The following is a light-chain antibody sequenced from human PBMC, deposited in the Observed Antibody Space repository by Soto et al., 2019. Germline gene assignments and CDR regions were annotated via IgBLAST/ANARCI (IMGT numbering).Light chain of an antibody. CDR3: QQVYDYPLT. CDR2: TAS. V-gene: IGKV1-9*01. Sequence: IPLTQSPSFLSASVGDRVTITCRASQGINSYVAWHQQKPGKAPKLLIYTASTLQSGVPSRFSGSGSGTEFTLTIRGLQPEDSATYYCQQVYDYPLTFGGGTKVEI. CDR1: QGINSY. J-gene: IGKJ4*01.